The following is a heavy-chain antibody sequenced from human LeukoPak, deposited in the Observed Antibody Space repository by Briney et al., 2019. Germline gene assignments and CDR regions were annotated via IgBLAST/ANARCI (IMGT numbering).Heavy chain of an antibody. J-gene: IGHJ4*02. CDR3: ARPNTEATGYYFDY. CDR2: IDTYKGST. CDR1: GYTFISYG. V-gene: IGHV1-18*01. D-gene: IGHD1-1*01. Sequence: ASVRVSCKASGYTFISYGVSWVRQAPGQGIEWMGWIDTYKGSTNYAENLQGTVTVTTDTSTSTVYMELRSLRSDDTAVYYCARPNTEATGYYFDYWGQGSLVTVPS.